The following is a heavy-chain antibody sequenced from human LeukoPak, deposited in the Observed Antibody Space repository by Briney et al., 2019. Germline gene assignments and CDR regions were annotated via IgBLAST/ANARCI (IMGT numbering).Heavy chain of an antibody. Sequence: GASVKVSCKTSGYTFTGYFMHWVRQAPGQGLEWMGWISAYNGDTNYAQKLQGRVTMTTDTSTSTAYMELRSLRSDDTAVYYCARDDNSSGWYGKLSRTNAFDIWGQGTMVTVSS. CDR3: ARDDNSSGWYGKLSRTNAFDI. CDR2: ISAYNGDT. J-gene: IGHJ3*02. V-gene: IGHV1-18*04. D-gene: IGHD6-19*01. CDR1: GYTFTGYF.